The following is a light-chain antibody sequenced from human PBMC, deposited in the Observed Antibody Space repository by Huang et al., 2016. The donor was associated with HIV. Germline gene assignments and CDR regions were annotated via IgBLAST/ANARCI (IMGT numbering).Light chain of an antibody. CDR3: QQRGNWPCT. V-gene: IGKV3-11*01. Sequence: IVLTQSPDTLSLSPGERATLSSRASQRFGNYLAWYPQKPGQATRLLIYDASNRAAGGPARFSGSGSGTDFSLTISSLAPADFAVYYCQQRGNWPCTFGQGTKLEI. CDR1: QRFGNY. J-gene: IGKJ2*02. CDR2: DAS.